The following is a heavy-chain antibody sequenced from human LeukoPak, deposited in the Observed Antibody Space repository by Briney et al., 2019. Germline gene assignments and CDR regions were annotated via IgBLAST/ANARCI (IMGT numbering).Heavy chain of an antibody. J-gene: IGHJ6*02. V-gene: IGHV1-58*02. CDR3: AADSVANYYYGMDV. Sequence: SVKVSCKASGFTFTSSAMQWVRQARGQRLEWIGWIVVGSGNTNYAQKFQERVTITRDMSTSTAYMELSSLRSEDTAVYYCAADSVANYYYGMDVWGQGTTVTVSS. CDR1: GFTFTSSA. D-gene: IGHD2-15*01. CDR2: IVVGSGNT.